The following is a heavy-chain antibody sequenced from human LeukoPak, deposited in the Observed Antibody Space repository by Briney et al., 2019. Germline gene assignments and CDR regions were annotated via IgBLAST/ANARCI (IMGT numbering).Heavy chain of an antibody. CDR2: ISYDGSNK. V-gene: IGHV3-30*18. J-gene: IGHJ4*02. Sequence: PGGSLRLSCAASGFTFSSYGMHWVRQAPGKGLEWVAVISYDGSNKYYADSVKGRFTISRDNSKNTLYLQMNSLRAEDTAVYYCAKVTQGKSGYFDYWGQGTLVTVSP. CDR1: GFTFSSYG. CDR3: AKVTQGKSGYFDY. D-gene: IGHD1-14*01.